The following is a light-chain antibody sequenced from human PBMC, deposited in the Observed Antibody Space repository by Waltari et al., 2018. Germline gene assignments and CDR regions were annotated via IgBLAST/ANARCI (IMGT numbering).Light chain of an antibody. CDR2: DAS. Sequence: DIQMTQSPSSLSASVGDRVTITCQASEDIRKNLNWFQQKPRKAPQVLIFDASNSQAAGPSRFSGSGSGTDFAFTISSLQPEDIGTYFCQQYANRPLTFGGGTRVEIK. CDR3: QQYANRPLT. J-gene: IGKJ4*01. CDR1: EDIRKN. V-gene: IGKV1-33*01.